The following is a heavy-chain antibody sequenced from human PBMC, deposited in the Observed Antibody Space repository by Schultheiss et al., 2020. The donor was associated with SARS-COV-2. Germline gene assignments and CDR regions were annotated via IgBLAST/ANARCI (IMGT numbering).Heavy chain of an antibody. CDR1: GFTVSSNY. V-gene: IGHV3-23*01. CDR2: ISGSGGST. Sequence: GGSLRLSCAASGFTVSSNYMNWVRQAPGKGLEWVSAISGSGGSTYYADSVKGRFTISRDNSKNTLYLQMNSLRAEDTAVYYCAKSLGVVVPAASYFDYWGQGTLVTVSS. J-gene: IGHJ4*02. D-gene: IGHD2-2*01. CDR3: AKSLGVVVPAASYFDY.